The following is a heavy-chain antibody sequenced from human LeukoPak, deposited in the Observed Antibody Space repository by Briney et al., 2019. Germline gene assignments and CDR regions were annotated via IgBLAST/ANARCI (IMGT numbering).Heavy chain of an antibody. J-gene: IGHJ5*02. V-gene: IGHV1-46*01. Sequence: ASVKVSCKASGYTFTSYYMHWVRQAPGQGLEWMGIINPSGGSTSYAQKSQGRVTMTRDTSTSTVYMELSSLRSEDTAVYYCARVPSLYCSGGSCYKVPWFDPWGQGTLVTVSS. CDR2: INPSGGST. D-gene: IGHD2-15*01. CDR3: ARVPSLYCSGGSCYKVPWFDP. CDR1: GYTFTSYY.